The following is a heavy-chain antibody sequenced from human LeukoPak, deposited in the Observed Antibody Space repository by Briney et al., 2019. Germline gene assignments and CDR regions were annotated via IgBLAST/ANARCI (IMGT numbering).Heavy chain of an antibody. J-gene: IGHJ4*02. CDR2: ISAYNGNT. Sequence: XXWISAYNGNTNYAQKLQGRVTMTTDTSTSTAYMELRSLRSDDTAVYYCARAPVAGTGYFDYWGQGTLVTVSS. CDR3: ARAPVAGTGYFDY. V-gene: IGHV1-18*01. D-gene: IGHD6-19*01.